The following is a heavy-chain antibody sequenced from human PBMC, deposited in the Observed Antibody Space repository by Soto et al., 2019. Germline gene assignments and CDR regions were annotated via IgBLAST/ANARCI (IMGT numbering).Heavy chain of an antibody. CDR2: ISDSGGST. J-gene: IGHJ4*02. CDR3: ASGWYSSSWSRKGKFDY. Sequence: GGSLRLSCAASGFTFSSYAMSWVRQATGKGLEWVSAISDSGGSTYYADSVKGRFTISRDNSKSTLYLQMNSLRAEDTAVYYCASGWYSSSWSRKGKFDYWGQGTLVTVSS. D-gene: IGHD6-13*01. V-gene: IGHV3-23*01. CDR1: GFTFSSYA.